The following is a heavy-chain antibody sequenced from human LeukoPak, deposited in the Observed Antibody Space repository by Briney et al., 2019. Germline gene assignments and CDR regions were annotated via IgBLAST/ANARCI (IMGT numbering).Heavy chain of an antibody. CDR2: IYFSGTT. Sequence: TSETLSLTCTVSGVYISSYYWSWLRQPPGKGLEWIGYIYFSGTTNYNPSLKSRVNISMDMSKKQFSLKLSSVTTPDTALYFCASGYTSDWYYFDYWGQGTLVTVSS. D-gene: IGHD5-12*01. CDR3: ASGYTSDWYYFDY. J-gene: IGHJ4*02. V-gene: IGHV4-59*01. CDR1: GVYISSYY.